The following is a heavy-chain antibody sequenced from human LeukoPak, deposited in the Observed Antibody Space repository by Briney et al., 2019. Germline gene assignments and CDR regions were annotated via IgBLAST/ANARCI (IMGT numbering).Heavy chain of an antibody. CDR3: ARGRSGYYWDY. Sequence: GGSLRLSCAASGFTFSGYWMYWVRQPPGKGLVWVSHIKSDGSITAYADSVKGRFTIPRDNAKNTLYLQMNSLRDEDTAVYYCARGRSGYYWDYWGQGTLATVSS. CDR2: IKSDGSIT. D-gene: IGHD3-3*01. CDR1: GFTFSGYW. J-gene: IGHJ4*02. V-gene: IGHV3-74*03.